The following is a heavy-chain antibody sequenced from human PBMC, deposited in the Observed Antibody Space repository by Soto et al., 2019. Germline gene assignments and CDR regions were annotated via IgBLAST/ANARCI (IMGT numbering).Heavy chain of an antibody. Sequence: PGESLKISCKGSGYSFTSYWISWVRQMPGKGLEWMGRIDPIDSYTNYSPSFQGHVTISADKSISTAYLQWSSLKASDTAMYYCARRAHMSRRGETFSYYYYDMDVWGQGTTVTVSS. J-gene: IGHJ6*02. D-gene: IGHD3-16*01. CDR1: GYSFTSYW. CDR2: IDPIDSYT. CDR3: ARRAHMSRRGETFSYYYYDMDV. V-gene: IGHV5-10-1*01.